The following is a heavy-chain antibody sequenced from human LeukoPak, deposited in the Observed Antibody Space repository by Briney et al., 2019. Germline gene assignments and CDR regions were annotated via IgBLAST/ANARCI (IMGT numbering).Heavy chain of an antibody. V-gene: IGHV4-4*07. D-gene: IGHD4-17*01. J-gene: IGHJ5*02. CDR3: ARDFGFGSVTKPFDP. Sequence: SETLSLTCTVSGGSISSYYWSWIRQPAGKGLEWIGRIYTSGSTNHNPSLKSRVTMSVDTSKNQFSLKLSSVTAADTAVYYCARDFGFGSVTKPFDPWGQGTLVTVSS. CDR2: IYTSGST. CDR1: GGSISSYY.